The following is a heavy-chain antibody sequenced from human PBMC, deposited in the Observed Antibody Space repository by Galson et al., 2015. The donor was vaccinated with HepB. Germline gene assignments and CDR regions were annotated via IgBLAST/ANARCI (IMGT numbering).Heavy chain of an antibody. J-gene: IGHJ6*03. D-gene: IGHD2-2*01. CDR1: GFTFSNAW. CDR2: IKSKTDGGTT. Sequence: SLRLSCAASGFTFSNAWMNWVRQAPGKGLEWVGRIKSKTDGGTTDYAAPVKGRFTISRDDSKNTLYLQMNSLKTEDTAVYYCTTDVVVVPATHYYYYYYMDVWGKGTTVTVSS. V-gene: IGHV3-15*07. CDR3: TTDVVVVPATHYYYYYYMDV.